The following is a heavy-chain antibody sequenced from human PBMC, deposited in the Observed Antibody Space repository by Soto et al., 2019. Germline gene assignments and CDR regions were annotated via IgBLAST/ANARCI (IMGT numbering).Heavy chain of an antibody. CDR1: GASIRSFH. Sequence: PSETLSLTCAVSGASIRSFHWSWIRQPAGKGLEWIGRMRHTGNTNYNPSLKSRVTMSVDTSKNQISLKMTSVTAADTAVYFCAKDVSSRRWFDPWGQGILVTASS. J-gene: IGHJ5*02. V-gene: IGHV4-4*07. CDR3: AKDVSSRRWFDP. D-gene: IGHD3-16*01. CDR2: MRHTGNT.